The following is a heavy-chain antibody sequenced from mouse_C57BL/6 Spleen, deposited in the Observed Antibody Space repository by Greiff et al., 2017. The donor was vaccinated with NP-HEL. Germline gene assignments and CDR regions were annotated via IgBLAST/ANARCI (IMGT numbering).Heavy chain of an antibody. CDR1: GYAFTNYL. J-gene: IGHJ1*03. D-gene: IGHD2-4*01. Sequence: VKLQQSGAELVRPGTSVKVSCKASGYAFTNYLLEWVKQRPGQGLEWIGVINPGSGGTNYNEKFKGKATLTADKSSSTAYMQLSSLTSEDSAVYFCARYDYDVWYFDVWGTGTTVTVSS. V-gene: IGHV1-54*01. CDR2: INPGSGGT. CDR3: ARYDYDVWYFDV.